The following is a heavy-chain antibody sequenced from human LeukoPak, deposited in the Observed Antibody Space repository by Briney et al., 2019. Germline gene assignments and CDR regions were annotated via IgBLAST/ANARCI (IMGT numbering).Heavy chain of an antibody. V-gene: IGHV3-7*03. CDR2: IKQDGNEK. J-gene: IGHJ6*02. CDR1: GFTFSSYW. D-gene: IGHD5-24*01. CDR3: ARDRDGYIYGMDV. Sequence: GGSLRLSCATSGFTFSSYWMSWVRQAPGKGLEWVANIKQDGNEKYYVDSVKGRFTISRDNPKNTLYLQMNSLRAEDTAVYYCARDRDGYIYGMDVWGQGTTVTVS.